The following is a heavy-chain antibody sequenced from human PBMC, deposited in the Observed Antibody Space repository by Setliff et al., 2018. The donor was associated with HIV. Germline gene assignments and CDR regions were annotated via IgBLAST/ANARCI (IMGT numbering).Heavy chain of an antibody. J-gene: IGHJ4*02. CDR3: ARGGSNSWSPFDY. V-gene: IGHV3-23*01. CDR2: ISGSGGRT. D-gene: IGHD6-13*01. CDR1: GFTFNNYA. Sequence: LRLSCAASGFTFNNYAMSWVRQAPGKGLEWVSDISGSGGRTYYADSVKGRFTISRDSSKNTLYLQMNSLRAEDTAVYYCARGGSNSWSPFDYWGQGTLVTVSS.